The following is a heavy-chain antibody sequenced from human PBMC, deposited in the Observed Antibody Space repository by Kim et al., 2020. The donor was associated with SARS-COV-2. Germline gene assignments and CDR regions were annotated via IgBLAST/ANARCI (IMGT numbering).Heavy chain of an antibody. V-gene: IGHV4-34*01. J-gene: IGHJ6*03. CDR3: ARVYDFWRDRARYYYMDV. Sequence: KSRVPISVDTSKNQFSLKLSSVTAADTAVYYCARVYDFWRDRARYYYMDVWGKGTTVTVSS. D-gene: IGHD3-3*01.